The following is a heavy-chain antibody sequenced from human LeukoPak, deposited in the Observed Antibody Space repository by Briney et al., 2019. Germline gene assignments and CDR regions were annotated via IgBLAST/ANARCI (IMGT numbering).Heavy chain of an antibody. D-gene: IGHD4-17*01. V-gene: IGHV4-59*01. Sequence: SETLSLTCTVSGASMGSFYWSWIRQPPGKGLEWIAYIFYSGTTNYNPSLKRRLTMSIDTSKNQFSLRLSSVTAADTAIYYCARLTSDYDFDFWGQGTLVTVSS. J-gene: IGHJ4*02. CDR3: ARLTSDYDFDF. CDR2: IFYSGTT. CDR1: GASMGSFY.